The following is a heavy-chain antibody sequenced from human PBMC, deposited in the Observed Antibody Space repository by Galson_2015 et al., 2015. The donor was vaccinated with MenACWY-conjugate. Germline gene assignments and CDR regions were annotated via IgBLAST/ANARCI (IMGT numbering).Heavy chain of an antibody. CDR2: INPNSGGT. CDR3: ARSRGYSYGYGFYYYYGMDV. J-gene: IGHJ6*02. Sequence: SVKVSCKASGYTFTGYYMHWVRQAPGQGLEWMGWINPNSGGTNYAQKFQGWVTMTRDTSISTAYMELSRLRSDDTAVYYCARSRGYSYGYGFYYYYGMDVWGQGTTVTVSS. V-gene: IGHV1-2*04. D-gene: IGHD5-18*01. CDR1: GYTFTGYY.